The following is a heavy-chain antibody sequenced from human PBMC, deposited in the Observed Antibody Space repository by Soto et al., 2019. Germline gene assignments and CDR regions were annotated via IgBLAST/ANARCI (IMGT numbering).Heavy chain of an antibody. D-gene: IGHD3-3*01. CDR3: AAVPLTSGVVSGRFDP. V-gene: IGHV4-4*02. J-gene: IGHJ5*02. Sequence: QVHLQESGPGLVKPSGTLALTCAVSGGSLSSDKWWTWVRQSPGQGLEWIGEIYHRGSTNYSPSFKSRLSLSVDTTKTQFSLRLRSVTAADTGVYDCAAVPLTSGVVSGRFDPWGQGIKVTVSS. CDR1: GGSLSSDKW. CDR2: IYHRGST.